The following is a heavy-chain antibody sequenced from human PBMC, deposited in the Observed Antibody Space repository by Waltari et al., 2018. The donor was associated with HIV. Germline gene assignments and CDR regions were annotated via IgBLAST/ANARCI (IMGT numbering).Heavy chain of an antibody. V-gene: IGHV3-74*01. Sequence: EVQLVESGGGLVQPGGSLRLSCVASGFTFSNYWMYWVRQGPGKGLVWVSRINGEESRILYADSVKGRFTISRDNARNTLYLQMNSLRAEDTAVYYCARRHSSEGILDYWGQGTLVTVSS. CDR3: ARRHSSEGILDY. CDR2: INGEESRI. CDR1: GFTFSNYW. D-gene: IGHD6-19*01. J-gene: IGHJ4*02.